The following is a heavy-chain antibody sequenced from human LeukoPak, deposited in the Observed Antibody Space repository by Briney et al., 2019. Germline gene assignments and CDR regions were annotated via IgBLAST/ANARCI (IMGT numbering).Heavy chain of an antibody. CDR2: IYPGDSDT. Sequence: GESLKISCKGSGYSFTNNWIGWVRQMPGKGLEWMGIIYPGDSDTRYSPSFQGQITISADKSISTAFLQWSSLKASDTAVYYCARRFGSDWRIDYWGQGTLVTVSS. J-gene: IGHJ4*02. V-gene: IGHV5-51*01. CDR1: GYSFTNNW. CDR3: ARRFGSDWRIDY. D-gene: IGHD2-21*02.